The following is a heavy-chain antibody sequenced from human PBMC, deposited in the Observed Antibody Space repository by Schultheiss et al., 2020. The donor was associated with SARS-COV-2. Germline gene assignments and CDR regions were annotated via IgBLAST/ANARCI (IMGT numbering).Heavy chain of an antibody. CDR3: ARDLRGWYYDY. J-gene: IGHJ4*02. D-gene: IGHD6-19*01. CDR2: ISYDGSNK. Sequence: GGSLRLSCAASGFTFSSYVMHWVRQAPGKGLEWVAVISYDGSNKYYADSVKGRFTISRDNSKNTLYLQMNSLRAEDTAVYYCARDLRGWYYDYWGQGTLVTVSS. CDR1: GFTFSSYV. V-gene: IGHV3-30*01.